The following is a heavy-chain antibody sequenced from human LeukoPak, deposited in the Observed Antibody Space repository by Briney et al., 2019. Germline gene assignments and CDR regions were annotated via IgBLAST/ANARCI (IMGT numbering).Heavy chain of an antibody. CDR1: GFTFSSYS. Sequence: GVSLRLSCAASGFTFSSYSMNWVRQAPGKGLEWVSSISSSSSYIYYADSVKGRFTISRDNAKNSLYLQMNSLRAEDTAVYYCARDPNYYGSGSYWGQGTLVTVSS. CDR3: ARDPNYYGSGSY. J-gene: IGHJ4*02. D-gene: IGHD3-10*01. CDR2: ISSSSSYI. V-gene: IGHV3-21*01.